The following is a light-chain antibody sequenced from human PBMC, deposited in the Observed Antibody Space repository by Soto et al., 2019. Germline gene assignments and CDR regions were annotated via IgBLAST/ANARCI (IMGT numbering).Light chain of an antibody. CDR3: QQSYSTPIT. V-gene: IGKV1-39*01. CDR2: AAS. CDR1: QSISSY. Sequence: DIQMTQSPSSLSASVGDRVTITCRASQSISSYLNWYQQKPGKAPKXLIYAASSLQSGVPSRFSGSGSGTDFTITISSLQPEDCATYDCQQSYSTPITFGQGTRLEIK. J-gene: IGKJ5*01.